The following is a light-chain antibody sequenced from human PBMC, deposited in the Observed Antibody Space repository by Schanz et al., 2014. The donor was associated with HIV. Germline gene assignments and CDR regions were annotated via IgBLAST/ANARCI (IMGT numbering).Light chain of an antibody. J-gene: IGLJ2*01. CDR3: SSYTSTNTLVV. CDR1: SSDIGGYKY. Sequence: QSALTQPASVSGSSGQSITISCTGTSSDIGGYKYVSWYQHHPGKAPKLMIYDVSNRPSGISYRFSGSKSGNTASLTISGLQAEDEGDYYCSSYTSTNTLVVFGGGTKLTVL. CDR2: DVS. V-gene: IGLV2-14*03.